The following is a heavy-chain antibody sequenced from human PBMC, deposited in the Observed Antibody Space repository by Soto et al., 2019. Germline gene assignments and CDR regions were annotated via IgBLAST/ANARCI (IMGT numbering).Heavy chain of an antibody. V-gene: IGHV1-2*02. D-gene: IGHD3-3*01. CDR3: ARDPRPPSGWLGFWEYGMDV. J-gene: IGHJ6*02. CDR1: GYTFTGNY. Sequence: QVHLVQSGAEVKKPGASVKVSCKASGYTFTGNYIHWVRQAPGQGLEWMGWVNPDNGGTTSAQKFQGRVHMTRDPYVTTAYLELTRLPSDDTAVYYCARDPRPPSGWLGFWEYGMDVWGQGTTVTVSS. CDR2: VNPDNGGT.